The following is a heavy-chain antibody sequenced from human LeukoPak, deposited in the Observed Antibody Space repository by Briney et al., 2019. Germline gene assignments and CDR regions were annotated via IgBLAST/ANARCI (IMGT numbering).Heavy chain of an antibody. Sequence: SETLSLTCPVSGGFISSYYWSWIRQPAGKGLEWIGRIYTSGSTNYNPSLKSRVTISVETSKNQFSLNLSSVTGADTAVYYCARDDYDFWSGVGGYFYYWGQGALVTVSS. D-gene: IGHD3-3*01. V-gene: IGHV4-4*07. CDR2: IYTSGST. CDR1: GGFISSYY. J-gene: IGHJ4*02. CDR3: ARDDYDFWSGVGGYFYY.